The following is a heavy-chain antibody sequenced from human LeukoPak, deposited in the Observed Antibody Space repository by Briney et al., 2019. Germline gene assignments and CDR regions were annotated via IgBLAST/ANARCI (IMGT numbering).Heavy chain of an antibody. CDR2: ISYDGSNK. CDR3: ARVAGSFDAFDI. CDR1: GFTSSSYA. D-gene: IGHD6-13*01. V-gene: IGHV3-30-3*01. Sequence: GGSLRLSCAASGFTSSSYAMHWVRQAPGKGLEWVAVISYDGSNKYYANSVKGRFTISRDNSKNTLYLQMNSLRAEDTAVYYCARVAGSFDAFDIWGQGTMVTVSS. J-gene: IGHJ3*02.